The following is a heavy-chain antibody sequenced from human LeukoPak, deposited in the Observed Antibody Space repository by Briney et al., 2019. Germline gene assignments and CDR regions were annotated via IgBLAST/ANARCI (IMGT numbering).Heavy chain of an antibody. J-gene: IGHJ4*02. CDR2: IFHRGNP. V-gene: IGHV4-34*12. Sequence: SETLSLTCAVHGGSFSDYYWSWIRQPPGKGLEWIGEIFHRGNPNYNPSLKSRVTIPVDTSENQFSLNLTSVAATDSAVYFCTGSSRSTRYYFDYWGQGILVTVSS. CDR3: TGSSRSTRYYFDY. CDR1: GGSFSDYY. D-gene: IGHD6-6*01.